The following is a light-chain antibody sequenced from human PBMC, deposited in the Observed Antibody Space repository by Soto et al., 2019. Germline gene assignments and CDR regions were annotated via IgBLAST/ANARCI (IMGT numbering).Light chain of an antibody. V-gene: IGLV1-44*01. Sequence: QSVLTQPPSASGTPGQRVTISCSGSSSNIGSNTVNWYQQLPGTAPKLLIYSDNQRPSGVPDRFSVSKSGTLVSLAISGLQADDEADYYCAAWDDSLNGLVFGGGTKVTVL. J-gene: IGLJ2*01. CDR2: SDN. CDR1: SSNIGSNT. CDR3: AAWDDSLNGLV.